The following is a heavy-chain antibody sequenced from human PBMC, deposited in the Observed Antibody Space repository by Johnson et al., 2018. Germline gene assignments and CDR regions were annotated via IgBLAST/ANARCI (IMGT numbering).Heavy chain of an antibody. Sequence: VQLQESGAEVKKXGESLKISCKGSGYSFTSNWIGWVRQMPGKGLAWMGIIYPGDSDTRYRPSFQGQVTISADKSISTAYLQWSSLKASDTAMYYCARLNGSGYSYYMDVWGKGTTVSVSS. CDR2: IYPGDSDT. CDR3: ARLNGSGYSYYMDV. V-gene: IGHV5-51*03. D-gene: IGHD3-22*01. J-gene: IGHJ6*03. CDR1: GYSFTSNW.